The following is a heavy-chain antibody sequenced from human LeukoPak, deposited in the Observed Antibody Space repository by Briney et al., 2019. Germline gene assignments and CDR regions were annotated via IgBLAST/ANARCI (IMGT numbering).Heavy chain of an antibody. Sequence: SETLSLTCTVSGGSTSTYYWSWIRQPPGKELEWIGYIYYSGSTNYNPSLKSRLTISVDTSKNQFSLKLNSVTAADTAVYYCARGGPSYYGSGSPFDYWGQGTLVTISS. V-gene: IGHV4-59*01. CDR3: ARGGPSYYGSGSPFDY. J-gene: IGHJ4*02. CDR1: GGSTSTYY. D-gene: IGHD3-10*01. CDR2: IYYSGST.